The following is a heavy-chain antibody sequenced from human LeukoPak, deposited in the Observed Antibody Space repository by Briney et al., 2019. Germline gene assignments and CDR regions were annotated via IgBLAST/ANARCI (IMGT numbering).Heavy chain of an antibody. V-gene: IGHV1-18*01. CDR3: ARGVQIVRRLTRKSIDGDDY. Sequence: PEASVKVSCKASGYTFTSYGISWVRQAPGQGLEWMGWISAYNGNTNYAQKLQGRVTMTTGTSTSTAYMELRSLRSDDTAVYYCARGVQIVRRLTRKSIDGDDYWGQGTLVTVSS. J-gene: IGHJ4*02. CDR1: GYTFTSYG. D-gene: IGHD3-9*01. CDR2: ISAYNGNT.